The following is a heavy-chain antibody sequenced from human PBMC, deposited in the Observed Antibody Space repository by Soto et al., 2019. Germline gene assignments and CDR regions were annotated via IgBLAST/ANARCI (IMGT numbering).Heavy chain of an antibody. CDR3: ARGYDFWSGYSNFDY. CDR1: GYTFTSYG. V-gene: IGHV1-18*01. Sequence: ASVKVSCKASGYTFTSYGISWVRQAPGQGLEWMGWISAYNGNTNYAQKLQGRVTMTTDTSTSIAYMELRSLRSDDTAVYYFARGYDFWSGYSNFDYWGQGTLVTVSS. CDR2: ISAYNGNT. D-gene: IGHD3-3*01. J-gene: IGHJ4*02.